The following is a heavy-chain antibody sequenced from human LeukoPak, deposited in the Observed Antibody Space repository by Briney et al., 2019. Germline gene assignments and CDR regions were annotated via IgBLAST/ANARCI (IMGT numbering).Heavy chain of an antibody. D-gene: IGHD3-9*01. CDR1: GGPISSYY. J-gene: IGHJ2*01. CDR2: AHYSGST. Sequence: SETLSLTCTVSGGPISSYYWSWIRQPPGKRLEWIGYAHYSGSTDKNPSLWSRVTMSVDTSKNQISLKLSSVTAADTAVYYCGRRTFYDTLTGYKYWYFDLWGRGTLVTVSS. CDR3: GRRTFYDTLTGYKYWYFDL. V-gene: IGHV4-59*01.